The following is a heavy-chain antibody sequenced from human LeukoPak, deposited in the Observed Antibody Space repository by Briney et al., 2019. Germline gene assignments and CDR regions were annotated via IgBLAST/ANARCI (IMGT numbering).Heavy chain of an antibody. J-gene: IGHJ4*02. CDR1: GFNFNTYW. CDR2: IKQDGGER. CDR3: ARDVEGIAVAGTLS. Sequence: GGSLRLSCAASGFNFNTYWMSWVRQAPGKGLEWVANIKQDGGERYYVDSVKDRFTISRDNGKNSLYLHMHSLRAEDTAVYYCARDVEGIAVAGTLSWGQGTLVTVSS. V-gene: IGHV3-7*01. D-gene: IGHD6-19*01.